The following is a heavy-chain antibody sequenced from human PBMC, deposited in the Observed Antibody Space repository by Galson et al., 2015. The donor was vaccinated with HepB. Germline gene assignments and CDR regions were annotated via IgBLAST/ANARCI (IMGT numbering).Heavy chain of an antibody. V-gene: IGHV4-34*01. CDR1: GGSFSGYY. CDR3: ARGATGRITMVRGVMPSDY. CDR2: INHSGST. D-gene: IGHD3-10*01. J-gene: IGHJ4*02. Sequence: LSLTCAVYGGSFSGYYWSWIRQPPGKGLEWIGEINHSGSTNYNPSLKSRVTISVDTSKNQFSLKLSSVTAADTAVYYCARGATGRITMVRGVMPSDYWGQGTLVTVSS.